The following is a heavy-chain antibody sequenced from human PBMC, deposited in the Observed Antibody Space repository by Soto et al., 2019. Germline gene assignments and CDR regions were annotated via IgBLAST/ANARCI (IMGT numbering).Heavy chain of an antibody. CDR3: AKGFHIKFGTILPPWYFDY. J-gene: IGHJ4*02. CDR1: GFTFSSYA. CDR2: ISGSDGIT. D-gene: IGHD3-16*01. V-gene: IGHV3-23*01. Sequence: EVQLLEYGGGLIQPGGSLRLSCAASGFTFSSYAMSWVRQAPGKGLEWVSSISGSDGITYYGDSVKGRFTISRDNSKNTLYLQMNSLRADDTAVYFCAKGFHIKFGTILPPWYFDYWGQGTLVTVSS.